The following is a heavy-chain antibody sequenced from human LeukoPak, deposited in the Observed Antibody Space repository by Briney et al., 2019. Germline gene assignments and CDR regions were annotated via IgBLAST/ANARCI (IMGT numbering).Heavy chain of an antibody. CDR3: ARGSNGDYGFVRLYYYYYMDV. CDR2: ISPSGGST. V-gene: IGHV1-46*01. J-gene: IGHJ6*03. CDR1: GYTFTSNY. D-gene: IGHD4-17*01. Sequence: ASVKVSCKAFGYTFTSNYMHWVRQAPGQGPEWMGVISPSGGSTTYAQKFQGRVTLTRDMSTSTDYLELSSLRSEDTAVYYCARGSNGDYGFVRLYYYYYMDVWGKGTTVTISS.